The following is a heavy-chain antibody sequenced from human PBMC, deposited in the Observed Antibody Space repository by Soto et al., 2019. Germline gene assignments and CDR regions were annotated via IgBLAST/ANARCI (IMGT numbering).Heavy chain of an antibody. CDR1: GYSISSGYY. D-gene: IGHD3-3*01. CDR3: ARGLRFLEWLLDPTYYFDY. V-gene: IGHV4-38-2*01. CDR2: IYHSGST. J-gene: IGHJ4*02. Sequence: SETLSLTCAVSGYSISSGYYWGWIRQPPGKGLEWIGSIYHSGSTYYNPSLKSRVTISVDTSKNQFSLKLSSVTAADTAVYYCARGLRFLEWLLDPTYYFDYRGQGTLVTVSS.